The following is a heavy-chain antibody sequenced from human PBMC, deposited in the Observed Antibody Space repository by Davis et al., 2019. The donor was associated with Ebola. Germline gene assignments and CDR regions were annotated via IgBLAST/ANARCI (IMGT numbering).Heavy chain of an antibody. J-gene: IGHJ6*04. Sequence: ASVKVSCKASGYTFSSYGISWVRQAPGQGLEWMGWISAYNGNTNYAQKLQGRVTMTTDTSTSTAYMELRSLRSDDTAVYYCARLRIMITFGGGLDYYYYGMDVWGKGTTVTVSS. D-gene: IGHD3-16*01. CDR1: GYTFSSYG. V-gene: IGHV1-18*01. CDR2: ISAYNGNT. CDR3: ARLRIMITFGGGLDYYYYGMDV.